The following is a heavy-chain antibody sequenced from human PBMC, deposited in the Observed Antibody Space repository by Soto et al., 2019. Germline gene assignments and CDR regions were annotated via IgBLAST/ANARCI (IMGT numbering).Heavy chain of an antibody. J-gene: IGHJ6*03. CDR1: GGSISSYY. Sequence: SETLSLTCAVSGGSISSYYWSWIRQPPGKGLEWIGYIYYSGSTNYNPSLKSRVPISVDTSKNPFSLKLTPVTAADPAVYYCARDLERHTNYGEIFNYYYRAFGGKGTTVPVSS. CDR2: IYYSGST. D-gene: IGHD4-4*01. V-gene: IGHV4-59*01. CDR3: ARDLERHTNYGEIFNYYYRAF.